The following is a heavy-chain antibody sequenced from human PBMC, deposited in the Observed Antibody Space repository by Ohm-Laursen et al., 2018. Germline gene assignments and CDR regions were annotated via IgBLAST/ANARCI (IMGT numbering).Heavy chain of an antibody. Sequence: SVKVSCNASGYTFRGYYLHWLRQVPGQGLEWMGWINPKTGGTDYAPKFQGRFALTIDTSISTGFMELSRLTSDDTAVYFCARDEPVTMVRGASDFWGQGTLVTVSS. V-gene: IGHV1-2*02. CDR3: ARDEPVTMVRGASDF. CDR2: INPKTGGT. CDR1: GYTFRGYY. J-gene: IGHJ4*02. D-gene: IGHD3-10*01.